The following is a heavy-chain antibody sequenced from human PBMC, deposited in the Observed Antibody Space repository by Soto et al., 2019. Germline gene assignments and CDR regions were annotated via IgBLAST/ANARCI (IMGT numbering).Heavy chain of an antibody. D-gene: IGHD3-10*01. CDR1: GDNFKKNV. Sequence: ASVKVSCKPSGDNFKKNVFTWVRQAPGQGLEWMGGTIPALGKTHYIEKFQGRVTITVDGATRTVYMEVRDLTSEDTAIYYCARGPFRPSAMDVWGQGTTVTVSS. CDR2: TIPALGKT. V-gene: IGHV1-69*10. CDR3: ARGPFRPSAMDV. J-gene: IGHJ6*02.